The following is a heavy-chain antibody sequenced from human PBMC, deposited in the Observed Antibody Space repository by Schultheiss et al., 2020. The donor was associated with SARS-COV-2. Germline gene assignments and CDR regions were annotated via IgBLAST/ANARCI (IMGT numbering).Heavy chain of an antibody. CDR2: ISSNGGST. Sequence: GESLKISCAASGFTFSSYAMHWVRQAPGKGLEYVSAISSNGGSTYYANSVKGRFTISRDNSKNTLYLQMGSLRAEDMAVYYCARSAPKDIVVVVAATASAFDIWGQGTMVTVSS. J-gene: IGHJ3*02. CDR1: GFTFSSYA. D-gene: IGHD2-15*01. V-gene: IGHV3-64*01. CDR3: ARSAPKDIVVVVAATASAFDI.